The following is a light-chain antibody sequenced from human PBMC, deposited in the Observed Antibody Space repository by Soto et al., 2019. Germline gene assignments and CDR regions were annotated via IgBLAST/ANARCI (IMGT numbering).Light chain of an antibody. CDR3: QTSGTGILI. J-gene: IGLJ2*01. CDR1: SGHSNYA. Sequence: QSVLTQSPSASASLGASVKLTCTLSSGHSNYAIAWHQQQPEKGPRYLMKLKRDGSHSKGDGLTNRFSGSSSGAERYLTLSSLQSEEEAEYYCQTSGTGILIFGGGTKLTVL. V-gene: IGLV4-69*01. CDR2: LKRDGSH.